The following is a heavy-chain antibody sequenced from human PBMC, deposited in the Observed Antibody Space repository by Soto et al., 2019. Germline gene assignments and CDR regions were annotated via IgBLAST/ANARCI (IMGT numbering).Heavy chain of an antibody. V-gene: IGHV1-69*02. CDR2: IIPIVGLT. CDR3: ARPPGGHDSGATYMDV. D-gene: IGHD3-10*01. J-gene: IGHJ6*03. Sequence: QVQLVQSGSEVKNPGSSVKVSCRASGGSLSSYPITWVRQAPGQGLEWMGRIIPIVGLTNYAQKFQGRVTITADKSTSTAYMELSSLRSDDTAVYYCARPPGGHDSGATYMDVWGKGTRVIVSS. CDR1: GGSLSSYP.